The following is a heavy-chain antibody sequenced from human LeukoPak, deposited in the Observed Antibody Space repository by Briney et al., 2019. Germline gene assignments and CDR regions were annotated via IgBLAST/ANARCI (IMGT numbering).Heavy chain of an antibody. CDR1: GFTVSRNY. CDR2: IYSGGST. CDR3: ARGLLDYYDSSGYYEDY. V-gene: IGHV3-53*01. D-gene: IGHD3-22*01. J-gene: IGHJ4*02. Sequence: PGGSLRLSCAVSGFTVSRNYMSWVRQAPGKGLEWVSVIYSGGSTDYADSVKGRFTISRDNSKNTVYLQMNSLRPEDTAVYYCARGLLDYYDSSGYYEDYWGQGTLVSVSS.